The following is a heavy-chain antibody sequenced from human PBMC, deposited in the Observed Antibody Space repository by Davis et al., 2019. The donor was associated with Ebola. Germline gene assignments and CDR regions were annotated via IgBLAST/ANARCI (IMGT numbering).Heavy chain of an antibody. CDR3: ARRQLGSYKYGFDV. J-gene: IGHJ6*02. V-gene: IGHV1-3*01. CDR2: FNASNGDT. CDR1: GYTFTSYT. Sequence: ASVKVSCKASGYTFTSYTMHWVRQAPGQKLEWMGWFNASNGDTGSSQKFQDRVTITTDTSASTGYMELNSLRSDDTAVYYCARRQLGSYKYGFDVWGQGTTVTVSS. D-gene: IGHD6-6*01.